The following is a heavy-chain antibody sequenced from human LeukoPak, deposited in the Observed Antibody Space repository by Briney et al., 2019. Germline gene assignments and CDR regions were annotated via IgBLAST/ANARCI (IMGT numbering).Heavy chain of an antibody. D-gene: IGHD5-18*01. Sequence: GGSLRLSCAASGFTFSTYAMHWVRQAPGKGLEWVAVISYDVSKTYYADSVKGRFTISRDNSKNTLYLQMNSLRAEDTAVYYCARAPIQLWSYYFDYWGQGTLVTVSS. CDR3: ARAPIQLWSYYFDY. CDR1: GFTFSTYA. J-gene: IGHJ4*02. CDR2: ISYDVSKT. V-gene: IGHV3-30*04.